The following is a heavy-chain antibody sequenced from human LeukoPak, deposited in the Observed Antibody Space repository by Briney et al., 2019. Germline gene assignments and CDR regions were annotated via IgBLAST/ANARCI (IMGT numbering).Heavy chain of an antibody. V-gene: IGHV1-46*01. CDR1: GYNFISYY. Sequence: ASVKISCKASGYNFISYYMHWVRQAPGQGLEWMGIINPSGGSTSYAQKFQDRVTMTRDTSTSTVYMGLSSLKSEDTAVYYCAREDVVLVGAVRYYYYGMDVWGQGTTVTVSS. D-gene: IGHD1-26*01. CDR3: AREDVVLVGAVRYYYYGMDV. J-gene: IGHJ6*02. CDR2: INPSGGST.